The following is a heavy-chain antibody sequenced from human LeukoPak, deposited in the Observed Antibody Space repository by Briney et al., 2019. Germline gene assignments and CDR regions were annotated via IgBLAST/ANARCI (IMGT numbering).Heavy chain of an antibody. V-gene: IGHV1-2*02. Sequence: ASVKVSCKASGYTFTGYYMHWVRQAPGQGLEWMGWINPNSGGTNYAQKFQGRVTMTTDTSTSTAYMELRSLRSDDTAVYYCARGGGLGWLLFGNNWFDPWGQGTLVTVSS. CDR2: INPNSGGT. CDR3: ARGGGLGWLLFGNNWFDP. CDR1: GYTFTGYY. J-gene: IGHJ5*02. D-gene: IGHD3/OR15-3a*01.